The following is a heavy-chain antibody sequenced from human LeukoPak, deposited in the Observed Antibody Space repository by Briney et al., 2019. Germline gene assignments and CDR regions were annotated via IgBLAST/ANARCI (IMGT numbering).Heavy chain of an antibody. Sequence: PGGSLRLSCAASGFTFSSYGMHWVRQAPGKGLEWVAVIWCDGSNKYYADSVKGRFTISRDNSKNTLYLQMNSLRAEDTAVYYCARDSVVAAAGIDYWGQGTLVTVSS. CDR3: ARDSVVAAAGIDY. CDR1: GFTFSSYG. V-gene: IGHV3-33*01. D-gene: IGHD6-13*01. J-gene: IGHJ4*02. CDR2: IWCDGSNK.